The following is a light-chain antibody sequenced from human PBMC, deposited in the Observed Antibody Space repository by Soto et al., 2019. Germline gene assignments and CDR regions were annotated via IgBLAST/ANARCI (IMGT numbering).Light chain of an antibody. Sequence: EIVLTQSPGTLSLSPGERATLSCRASQSVISSYLAWYQQKPGQAPRLLMYGASSRATGIPDRFSGGGSGTDCTLTISRMEPEDFAVYYCHQYGSSPWTFGQGTKVEIK. CDR2: GAS. J-gene: IGKJ1*01. CDR1: QSVISSY. CDR3: HQYGSSPWT. V-gene: IGKV3-20*01.